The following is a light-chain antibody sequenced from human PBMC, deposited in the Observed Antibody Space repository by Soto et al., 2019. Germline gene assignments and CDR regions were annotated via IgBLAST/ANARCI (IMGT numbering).Light chain of an antibody. Sequence: DIQMPQSPSSLSASVGDRVTITCRASETISNYLNWYQKKPGKAPQLLIYGASTLQRGVPSRFSGSGSGTDFTLTIGSLQPEDSATYYCQQSYSPPPITFGQGTRLEIK. CDR3: QQSYSPPPIT. CDR2: GAS. V-gene: IGKV1-39*01. J-gene: IGKJ5*01. CDR1: ETISNY.